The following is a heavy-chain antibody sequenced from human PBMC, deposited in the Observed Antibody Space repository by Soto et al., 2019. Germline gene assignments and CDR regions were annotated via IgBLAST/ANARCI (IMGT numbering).Heavy chain of an antibody. CDR3: AASAPQATNSYYAMDV. CDR1: GGSVSSGSFY. V-gene: IGHV4-61*01. D-gene: IGHD5-12*01. CDR2: FYDSGST. J-gene: IGHJ6*02. Sequence: SETLSLTCTVSGGSVSSGSFYWSWIRRPPGKGLEWIGYFYDSGSTNYNPSLRSRVTMSVDTSKNQFSLKLSSVTAADTAVYYCAASAPQATNSYYAMDVWGQGTTVTVSS.